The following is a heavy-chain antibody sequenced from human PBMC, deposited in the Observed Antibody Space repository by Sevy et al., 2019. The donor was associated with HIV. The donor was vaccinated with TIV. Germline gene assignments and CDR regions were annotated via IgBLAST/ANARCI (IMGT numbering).Heavy chain of an antibody. Sequence: GGSLRLSCAGSGFTFSTFAMSWVRQAPGNGLEWVSAISATGSSTFYSDSVKGRFTTSRDNSKNTLYLQMNSLRADDTAVYYCAKDWGTTAISDYWGQGTLVTVSS. CDR2: ISATGSST. CDR3: AKDWGTTAISDY. J-gene: IGHJ4*02. D-gene: IGHD3-16*01. V-gene: IGHV3-23*01. CDR1: GFTFSTFA.